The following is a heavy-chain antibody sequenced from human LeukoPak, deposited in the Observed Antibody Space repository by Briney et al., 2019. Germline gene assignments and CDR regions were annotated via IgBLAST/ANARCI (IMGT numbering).Heavy chain of an antibody. CDR1: GFTFSSYA. CDR2: ISYDGSNK. V-gene: IGHV3-30-3*01. Sequence: GGSLRLSCAASGFTFSSYAMHWVRQAPGKGLEWVAVISYDGSNKYYADSVKGRFTISRDNSKNTLYLQMNSLRSEDTAVYYCARLYGSVDYWGQGTLVTVSS. D-gene: IGHD3-10*01. J-gene: IGHJ4*02. CDR3: ARLYGSVDY.